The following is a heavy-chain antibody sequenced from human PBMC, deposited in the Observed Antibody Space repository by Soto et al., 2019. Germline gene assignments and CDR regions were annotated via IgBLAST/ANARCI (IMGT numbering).Heavy chain of an antibody. Sequence: GGSLRLSCAASGFTFSNYGMHWVRQAPGKGLEWVAVIWYDGSNKDYADSVKGRFTISRDNSKNTLYLQMNSLRAEDTAVYYCARALGGSYATLDYWGQGTLVTVSS. CDR1: GFTFSNYG. CDR3: ARALGGSYATLDY. J-gene: IGHJ4*02. CDR2: IWYDGSNK. V-gene: IGHV3-33*01. D-gene: IGHD1-26*01.